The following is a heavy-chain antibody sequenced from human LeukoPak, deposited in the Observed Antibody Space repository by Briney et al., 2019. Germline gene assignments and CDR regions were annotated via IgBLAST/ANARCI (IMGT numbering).Heavy chain of an antibody. CDR3: ARSNQWGEPLPDY. CDR1: GYTFTSYG. Sequence: ASVKVSCKASGYTFTSYGISWVRQAPGQGLEWMGWINTNTGDPTYAQGFTGRFVFSLDASVSTAYLQISSLKAEDTAVYYCARSNQWGEPLPDYWGQGTLVTVSS. D-gene: IGHD3-16*01. J-gene: IGHJ4*02. CDR2: INTNTGDP. V-gene: IGHV7-4-1*02.